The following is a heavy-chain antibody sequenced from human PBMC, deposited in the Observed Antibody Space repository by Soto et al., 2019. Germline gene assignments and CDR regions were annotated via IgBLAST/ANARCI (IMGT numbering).Heavy chain of an antibody. D-gene: IGHD3-3*01. CDR2: ISAYDGNT. CDR1: GYTLTTYG. Sequence: ASVKVSCKASGYTLTTYGINWVRQAPGQGLEWMGWISAYDGNTNYAQKLQGRVTMTTDTSTSTAYMELRSLRSDDTAVYYCARDYSADFWSGYDPPDYYYYGMDVWGQGTTVTVSS. V-gene: IGHV1-18*04. CDR3: ARDYSADFWSGYDPPDYYYYGMDV. J-gene: IGHJ6*02.